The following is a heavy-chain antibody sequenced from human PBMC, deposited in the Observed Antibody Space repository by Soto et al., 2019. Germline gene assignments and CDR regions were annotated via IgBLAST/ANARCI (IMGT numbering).Heavy chain of an antibody. CDR1: GGTFRSYS. J-gene: IGHJ5*02. Sequence: SVKVSCKASGGTFRSYSISWVLQAPGQGLEWMGGIIPIFGTANYAQKFQGRVTITADESTSTAYMELSSLRSEDTAVYYCARSIVGASSRSRFDPWGQGTLVTVSS. V-gene: IGHV1-69*13. CDR2: IIPIFGTA. D-gene: IGHD1-26*01. CDR3: ARSIVGASSRSRFDP.